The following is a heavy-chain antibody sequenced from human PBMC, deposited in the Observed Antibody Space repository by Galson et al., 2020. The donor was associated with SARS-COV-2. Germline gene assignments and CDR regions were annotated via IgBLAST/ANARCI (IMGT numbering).Heavy chain of an antibody. CDR2: IDWDDDK. J-gene: IGHJ4*02. D-gene: IGHD3-9*01. CDR3: ARAYYDILTGYYSGFDY. V-gene: IGHV2-70*04. CDR1: GFSLSTSGMR. Sequence: SGPTLVKPTQTLTLTCTFSGFSLSTSGMRVSWIRQPPGKALEWLARIDWDDDKFYSTSLKPRLTISKDTSKNQVVLTMTNMDPVDTATYYCARAYYDILTGYYSGFDYWGQGTLVTVSS.